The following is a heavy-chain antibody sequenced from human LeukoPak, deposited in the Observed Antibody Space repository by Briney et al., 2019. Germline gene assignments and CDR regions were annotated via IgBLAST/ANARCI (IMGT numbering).Heavy chain of an antibody. CDR1: GFTFSSYA. J-gene: IGHJ4*02. Sequence: SGGSLRLSCAASGFTFSSYAMHWVRQAPGKGLEWVAVISYDGSNKYYADSVKGRFTISRDNSKNTLYLQMNSLRAEDTAVYYCARDARYYGSGSFSDYWGQGTLVTVSS. CDR2: ISYDGSNK. D-gene: IGHD3-10*01. V-gene: IGHV3-30*04. CDR3: ARDARYYGSGSFSDY.